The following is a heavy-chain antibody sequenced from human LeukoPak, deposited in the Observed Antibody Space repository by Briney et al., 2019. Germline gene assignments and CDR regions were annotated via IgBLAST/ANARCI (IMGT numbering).Heavy chain of an antibody. Sequence: GGSLGLSCAASGFTFSSYGMSWVRQAPGKGLEWVSAISGSGGSTYYADSVKGRFTISRDNSKNTLYLQMNSLRAEDTAVYYCAKDRRWYYYDSSGYYGLDYWGQGTLVTVSS. V-gene: IGHV3-23*01. CDR2: ISGSGGST. D-gene: IGHD3-22*01. J-gene: IGHJ4*02. CDR1: GFTFSSYG. CDR3: AKDRRWYYYDSSGYYGLDY.